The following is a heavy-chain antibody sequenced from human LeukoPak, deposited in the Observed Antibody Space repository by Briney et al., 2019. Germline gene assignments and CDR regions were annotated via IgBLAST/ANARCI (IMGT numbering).Heavy chain of an antibody. J-gene: IGHJ3*02. D-gene: IGHD3-10*01. Sequence: PGGTLRLSCAAAGFSFSAYGMSWVRQAPGKGLEWVSAISGSGGSTYYADSVKGRFTISRDNSKNTLYLQMNSLRAEDTAVYYCAKDWVGEPPRLHGDNNYLTWEFGLTSGAFDIWGQGTMVTVSS. CDR3: AKDWVGEPPRLHGDNNYLTWEFGLTSGAFDI. CDR1: GFSFSAYG. CDR2: ISGSGGST. V-gene: IGHV3-23*01.